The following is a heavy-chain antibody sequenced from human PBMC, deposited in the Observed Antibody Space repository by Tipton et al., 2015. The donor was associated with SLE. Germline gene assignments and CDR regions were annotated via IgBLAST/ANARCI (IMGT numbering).Heavy chain of an antibody. CDR1: GASISNDGHY. Sequence: LRLSCSVSGASISNDGHYWSWIRHHPGKGLEWIGYIYHSGSTYYNPSLKSRLSISVDTSKNQFSLNLRYVTAADTAVYYCARDLGAGWGGHWYFDLWGRGTLLTVSS. CDR3: ARDLGAGWGGHWYFDL. V-gene: IGHV4-31*02. J-gene: IGHJ2*01. CDR2: IYHSGST. D-gene: IGHD3-16*01.